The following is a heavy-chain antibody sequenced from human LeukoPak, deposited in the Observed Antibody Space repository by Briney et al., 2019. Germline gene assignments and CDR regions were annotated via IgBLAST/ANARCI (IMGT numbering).Heavy chain of an antibody. CDR2: IYTSGST. V-gene: IGHV4-61*02. Sequence: PSETLSLTCTVSGGSISSGSYYWSWIRQPAGKGLEWIGRIYTSGSTNYNPSLKSRVTISVDTSKNQFSLKLSSVTAADTAVYYCARGDDSSGYYPFYFDYWGQGTLVTVSS. J-gene: IGHJ4*02. CDR3: ARGDDSSGYYPFYFDY. D-gene: IGHD3-22*01. CDR1: GGSISSGSYY.